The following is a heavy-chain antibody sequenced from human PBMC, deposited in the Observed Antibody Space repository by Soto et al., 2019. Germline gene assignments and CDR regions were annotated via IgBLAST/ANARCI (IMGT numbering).Heavy chain of an antibody. J-gene: IGHJ6*02. D-gene: IGHD2-8*01. Sequence: PGESLKISCKGSGYSFASYWIGWVRQMPGKGLEWMGIIYPGDSDTRYSPSFQGQVTISADKSISTAYLQWSSLEASDTAMYYCASAYCTNGVCPYYYYGTDVWGQGTTVT. CDR2: IYPGDSDT. V-gene: IGHV5-51*01. CDR3: ASAYCTNGVCPYYYYGTDV. CDR1: GYSFASYW.